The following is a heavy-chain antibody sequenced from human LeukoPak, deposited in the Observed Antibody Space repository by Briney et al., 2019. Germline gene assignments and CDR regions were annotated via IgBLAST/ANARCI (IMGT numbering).Heavy chain of an antibody. J-gene: IGHJ3*01. CDR3: AKWTEGGAFDS. CDR2: IYYSGST. CDR1: GGSISSSSYY. D-gene: IGHD1-26*01. Sequence: SETLSLTCTVSGGSISSSSYYWGWIRQPPRKGLEWIGSIYYSGSTYYNPSLKSRVTISVDTSKNQFSLKLSSVTAADTAVYYCAKWTEGGAFDSWGQGTMLIVSS. V-gene: IGHV4-39*07.